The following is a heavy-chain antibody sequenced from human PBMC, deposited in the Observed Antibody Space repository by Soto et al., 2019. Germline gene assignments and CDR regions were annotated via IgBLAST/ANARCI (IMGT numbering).Heavy chain of an antibody. V-gene: IGHV1-58*01. D-gene: IGHD2-2*01. J-gene: IGHJ6*02. CDR3: AATYCSSTSCYGGYYYYGMDV. CDR2: IVVGSGNT. CDR1: GFTFTSSA. Sequence: ASVKVSCKASGFTFTSSAVQWVRQAREQRLEWIGWIVVGSGNTNYAQKFQERVTITRDMSTSTAYMELSSLRSEDTAVYYCAATYCSSTSCYGGYYYYGMDVWGQGTTVTVSS.